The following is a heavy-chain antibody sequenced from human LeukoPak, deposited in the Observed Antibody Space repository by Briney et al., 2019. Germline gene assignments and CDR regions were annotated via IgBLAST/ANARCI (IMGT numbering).Heavy chain of an antibody. J-gene: IGHJ4*02. Sequence: SETPSLTCTVSGGSISSGDYYWSWIRQPPGKGLGWIGYIYYSGSTYYNPSLKSRVTISVDTSKNQFSLKLSSVTAADTAVYYCARAPRFYYFDYWGQGTLVTVSS. CDR3: ARAPRFYYFDY. CDR1: GGSISSGDYY. V-gene: IGHV4-30-4*01. CDR2: IYYSGST.